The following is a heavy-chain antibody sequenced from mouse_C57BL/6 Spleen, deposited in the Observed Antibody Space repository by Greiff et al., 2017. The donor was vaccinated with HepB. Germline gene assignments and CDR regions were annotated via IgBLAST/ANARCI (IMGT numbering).Heavy chain of an antibody. J-gene: IGHJ3*01. Sequence: QVQLQQSGAELVKPGASVKLSCKASGYTFTSYWMHWVKQRPGQGLEWIGMIHPNSGSTNYNEKFKSKATLTVDKSSSTAYMQLSSLTSEDSAVYYCAREGWDVAVVAYWGQGTLVTVSA. V-gene: IGHV1-64*01. CDR3: AREGWDVAVVAY. CDR2: IHPNSGST. CDR1: GYTFTSYW. D-gene: IGHD3-3*01.